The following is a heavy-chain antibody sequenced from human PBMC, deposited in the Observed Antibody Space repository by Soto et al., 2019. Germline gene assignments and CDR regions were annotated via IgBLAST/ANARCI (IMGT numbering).Heavy chain of an antibody. D-gene: IGHD3-9*01. V-gene: IGHV4-31*03. CDR3: ARERAYYDILTGYYPGYYLDY. CDR1: GGSISSGGYY. CDR2: IYYSGST. Sequence: SETLSLTCTVSGGSISSGGYYWSWIRQHPGKGLEWIGYIYYSGSTYYNPSLKSRVTISVDTSKNQFSLKLSSVTAADTAVYYCARERAYYDILTGYYPGYYLDYWGQGTLVTVSS. J-gene: IGHJ4*02.